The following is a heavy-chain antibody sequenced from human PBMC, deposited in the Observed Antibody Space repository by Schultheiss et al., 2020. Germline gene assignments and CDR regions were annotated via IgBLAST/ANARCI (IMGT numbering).Heavy chain of an antibody. CDR2: ISYDGSNK. CDR3: ARRDYGDYVPSSYYYYGMDV. CDR1: GFTFSDYY. V-gene: IGHV3-30*19. Sequence: GGSLRLSCAASGFTFSDYYMSWIRQAPGKGLEWVSVISYDGSNKYYADSVKGRFTISRDNSKNTLYLQMNSLRAEDTAVYYCARRDYGDYVPSSYYYYGMDVWGQGTTVTGSS. J-gene: IGHJ6*02. D-gene: IGHD4-17*01.